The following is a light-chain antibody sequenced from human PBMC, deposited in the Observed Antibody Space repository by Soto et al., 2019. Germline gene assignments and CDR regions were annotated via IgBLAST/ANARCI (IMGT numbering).Light chain of an antibody. Sequence: QSALSQPASVSGSPGQSITISCTGTSSDVGGYNYVSWYQQHPGKAPELIIYEVSNRPSGVSNRFSGSKSGNTASLTISRLQAEDEADYYCSSYTSSTTYVFGTGTKLTVL. CDR3: SSYTSSTTYV. J-gene: IGLJ1*01. CDR1: SSDVGGYNY. CDR2: EVS. V-gene: IGLV2-14*01.